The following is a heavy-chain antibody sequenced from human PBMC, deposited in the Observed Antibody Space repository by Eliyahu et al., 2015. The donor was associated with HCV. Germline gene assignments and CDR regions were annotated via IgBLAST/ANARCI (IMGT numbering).Heavy chain of an antibody. D-gene: IGHD2-21*02. CDR2: IYYSGST. J-gene: IGHJ5*02. CDR3: ARQVPIVVVTGGNWFDP. V-gene: IGHV4-59*08. CDR1: GGSISSYY. Sequence: QVQLQESGPGLVKPSETLSLTCTVXGGSISSYYWSWIRQPPGKGLEWIGYIYYSGSTNYNPSLKSRVTISVDTSKNQFSLKLSSVTAADTAVYYCARQVPIVVVTGGNWFDPWGQGTLVTVSS.